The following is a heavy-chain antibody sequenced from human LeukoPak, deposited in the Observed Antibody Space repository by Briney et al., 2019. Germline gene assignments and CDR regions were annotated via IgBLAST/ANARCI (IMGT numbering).Heavy chain of an antibody. CDR1: GYTFTSYD. Sequence: ASVKVSCKASGYTFTSYDISWVRQAPGQGLEWMGWISAYNGNTNYAQKLQGRVTMTTDTSTSTAYMELRSLRSDDTAVYYCARDLWDIVVVPAADPLDYWGQGTLVTVSS. J-gene: IGHJ4*02. CDR2: ISAYNGNT. D-gene: IGHD2-2*01. V-gene: IGHV1-18*01. CDR3: ARDLWDIVVVPAADPLDY.